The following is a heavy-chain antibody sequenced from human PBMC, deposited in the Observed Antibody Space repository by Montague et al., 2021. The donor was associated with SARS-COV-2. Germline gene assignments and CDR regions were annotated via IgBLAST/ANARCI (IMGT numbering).Heavy chain of an antibody. CDR3: VRHPHYDCFNAPPDF. CDR1: GVSVTDYY. CDR2: VFYNKGT. Sequence: SETLSLTCTVSGVSVTDYYWSWIRQPPGKGLEWVGDVFYNKGTNFNPSLKSRVAISVDTSKNQFSLRLTSVTAADTAFYYCVRHPHYDCFNAPPDFWDQGTLVTVSS. V-gene: IGHV4-59*08. D-gene: IGHD3-16*01. J-gene: IGHJ4*02.